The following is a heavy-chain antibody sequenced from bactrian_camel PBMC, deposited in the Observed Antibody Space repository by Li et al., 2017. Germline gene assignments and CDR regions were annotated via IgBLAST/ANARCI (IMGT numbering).Heavy chain of an antibody. V-gene: IGHV3S67*01. CDR1: YTYT. CDR2: ADSERRT. J-gene: IGHJ4*01. CDR3: AGVERERLCRWTEFSY. Sequence: VQLVESGGGSVQAGGSLRLSCGYTYTMAWIRQAPGKEREGVAAADSERRTSYADSVKGRFTISQDNAKNTLYLEMNSLKSEDTAMYFCAGVERERLCRWTEFSYWGQGTQVTVS. D-gene: IGHD4*01.